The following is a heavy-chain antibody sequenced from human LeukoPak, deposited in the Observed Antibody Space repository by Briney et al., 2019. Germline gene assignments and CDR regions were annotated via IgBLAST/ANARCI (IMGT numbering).Heavy chain of an antibody. D-gene: IGHD5-18*01. CDR1: GFTFSSYS. J-gene: IGHJ3*02. Sequence: PGGSLRLSCAASGFTFSSYSMNWVRQAPGKGLEWVSSISSSSSYIYYADSVKGRFTISRDNAKNTLYLQMNSLRAEDTAAYYCARGKSYGRSAFDIWGQGTMVTVSS. CDR3: ARGKSYGRSAFDI. CDR2: ISSSSSYI. V-gene: IGHV3-21*01.